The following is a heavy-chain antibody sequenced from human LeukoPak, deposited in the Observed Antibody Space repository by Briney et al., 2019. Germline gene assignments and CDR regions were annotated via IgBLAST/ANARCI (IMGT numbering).Heavy chain of an antibody. V-gene: IGHV3-30*18. CDR3: AKVPYDSSASTDY. Sequence: GRSLRLSCAASGFTFSSYGMHWVRQAPGKGLEWVAVISYDGSNKYYADSVKGRFAISRDNSKNTLYLQMNSLRAEDTAVYYCAKVPYDSSASTDYWGQGTLVTVSS. CDR1: GFTFSSYG. CDR2: ISYDGSNK. J-gene: IGHJ4*02. D-gene: IGHD3-22*01.